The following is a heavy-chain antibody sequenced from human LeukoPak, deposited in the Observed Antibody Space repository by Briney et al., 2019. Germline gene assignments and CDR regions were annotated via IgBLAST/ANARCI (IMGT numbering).Heavy chain of an antibody. D-gene: IGHD6-13*01. CDR1: GFTVSSNY. CDR2: IYSGGST. CDR3: AIDSSSWYSYYYGMDV. Sequence: GGSLRLSCAASGFTVSSNYMSWVRQAPGKGLEWVSVIYSGGSTYYADSVKGRFTTSRRNSKNTLYLQMNSLRAEDTAVYYCAIDSSSWYSYYYGMDVWGQGTTVTVSS. J-gene: IGHJ6*02. V-gene: IGHV3-53*04.